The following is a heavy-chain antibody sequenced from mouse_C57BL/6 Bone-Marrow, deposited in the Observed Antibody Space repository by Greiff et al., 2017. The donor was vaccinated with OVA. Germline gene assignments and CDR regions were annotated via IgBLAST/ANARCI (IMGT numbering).Heavy chain of an antibody. V-gene: IGHV14-4*01. CDR1: GFNIKDDY. J-gene: IGHJ4*01. CDR3: TSPITPVVSVVSMDY. D-gene: IGHD1-1*01. CDR2: IDPENGDT. Sequence: VQLKQSGAELVRPGASVKLSCTASGFNIKDDYMHWVKQRPEQGLEWIGWIDPENGDTEYASKFQGKATITADTSSNTAYLQLSSLTSEDTAVYYCTSPITPVVSVVSMDYWGQGTSVTVSS.